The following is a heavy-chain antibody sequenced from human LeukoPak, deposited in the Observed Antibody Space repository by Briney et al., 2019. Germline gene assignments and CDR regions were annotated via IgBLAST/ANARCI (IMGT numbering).Heavy chain of an antibody. V-gene: IGHV4-39*07. CDR3: ARDGRYCSTTSCYIGFDY. CDR1: GGSISSSSYY. CDR2: IYYSGST. D-gene: IGHD2-2*02. Sequence: SETLSLTCTVSGGSISSSSYYWGWIRQPPGKGLEWIGSIYYSGSTYYNPSLKSRVTISVDTSKNQFSLKLSSVTAADTAVYYCARDGRYCSTTSCYIGFDYWGQGTLVTVFS. J-gene: IGHJ4*02.